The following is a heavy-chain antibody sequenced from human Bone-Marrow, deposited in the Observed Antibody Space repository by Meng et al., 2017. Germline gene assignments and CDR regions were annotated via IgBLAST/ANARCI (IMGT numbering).Heavy chain of an antibody. CDR1: GFTFRNAW. V-gene: IGHV3-15*05. CDR3: IAWYLGF. Sequence: QRVESGGDLVGPGGSLSLSCAGSGFTFRNAWMSWVRQAPGKGLEWVGRIKSKTDGETADYAAPVKGRFTISSDESKNTFYLQMNSLKSEDTAVYYCIAWYLGFWGQGTLVTVSS. CDR2: IKSKTDGETA. J-gene: IGHJ4*02.